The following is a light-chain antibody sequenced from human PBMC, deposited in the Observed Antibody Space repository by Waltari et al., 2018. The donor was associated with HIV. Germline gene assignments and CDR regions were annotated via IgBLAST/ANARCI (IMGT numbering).Light chain of an antibody. V-gene: IGLV3-19*01. CDR3: NSRDSSGNRLVV. J-gene: IGLJ2*01. CDR1: SLRNYF. Sequence: SSEVTQDPTVSVALGQPVRIPCQGSSLRNYFPSWYQQKPGQAPVLVIYGENNRPSGIPDRFSGSTSGNTASLIITGAQAEDEAEYYCNSRDSSGNRLVVFGGGTKLTVL. CDR2: GEN.